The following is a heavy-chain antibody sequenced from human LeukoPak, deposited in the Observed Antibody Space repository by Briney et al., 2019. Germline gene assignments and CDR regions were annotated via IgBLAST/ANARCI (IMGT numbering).Heavy chain of an antibody. V-gene: IGHV3-21*01. Sequence: PGGSLRLSCAASGFTFSSYSMNWVRQAPGKGLELFSSISSSSSYIYYADSVKGRFTISRDNAKNSLYLQMNSLRAEDTAVYYCARDNYYDSSGYGYFDYWGQGTLVTVSS. J-gene: IGHJ4*02. CDR3: ARDNYYDSSGYGYFDY. D-gene: IGHD3-22*01. CDR1: GFTFSSYS. CDR2: ISSSSSYI.